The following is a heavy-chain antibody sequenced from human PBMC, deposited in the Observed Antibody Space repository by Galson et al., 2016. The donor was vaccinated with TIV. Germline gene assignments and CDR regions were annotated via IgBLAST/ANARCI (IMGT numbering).Heavy chain of an antibody. Sequence: SVKVSCKASGYTLSDLSMHWVRQAPGKGLEWMGGFDPENDRAIYAQRFKGRVTMTDDTSTDTSSLELRRLRSDDTAVYFCATARLGIFNYFDSWGQGTLVTVSS. D-gene: IGHD3-9*01. J-gene: IGHJ4*02. V-gene: IGHV1-24*01. CDR2: FDPENDRA. CDR3: ATARLGIFNYFDS. CDR1: GYTLSDLS.